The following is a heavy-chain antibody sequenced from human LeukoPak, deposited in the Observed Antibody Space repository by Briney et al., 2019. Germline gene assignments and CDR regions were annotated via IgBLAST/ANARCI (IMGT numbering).Heavy chain of an antibody. J-gene: IGHJ4*02. D-gene: IGHD3-16*02. CDR3: ARDLSNYFDY. Sequence: ASVKVSCKASGYTLTNYAMHWVRQAPGQRLEWMGWINAGNGNTKYSQKFQGRITITRDTSASTASMDLSGLRSEDTAVYYCARDLSNYFDYWGQGTLVTVSS. CDR1: GYTLTNYA. CDR2: INAGNGNT. V-gene: IGHV1-3*01.